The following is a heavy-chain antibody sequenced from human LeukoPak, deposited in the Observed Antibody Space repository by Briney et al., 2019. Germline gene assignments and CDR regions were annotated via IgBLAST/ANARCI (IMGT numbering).Heavy chain of an antibody. D-gene: IGHD4/OR15-4a*01. CDR1: GFPFSSYA. Sequence: GGSLRLFCAASGFPFSSYAMNWVRQAPGKGLEWVSISGSGGDTYYADSVKGRFTISRDNSKNKLYLQMNSLRAEDTAVYYCAKARGATYGTYYFDYWGQGTLVTVSS. J-gene: IGHJ4*02. CDR2: SGSGGDT. V-gene: IGHV3-23*01. CDR3: AKARGATYGTYYFDY.